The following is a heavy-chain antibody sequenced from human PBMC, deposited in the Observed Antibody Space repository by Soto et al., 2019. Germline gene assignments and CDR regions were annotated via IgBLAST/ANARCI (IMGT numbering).Heavy chain of an antibody. J-gene: IGHJ6*03. Sequence: ASVKVSCKASGYTFTNYAFHWVRQAPGQGLEWMGWINTGGGSTKYAQKLQGRITITRDTSTSTVYMELSSLRSEDTAVYYCARANVVVVAAILAIAASPKDYYYYMDVWGKGTTVTVSS. CDR2: INTGGGST. V-gene: IGHV1-3*04. CDR3: ARANVVVVAAILAIAASPKDYYYYMDV. D-gene: IGHD2-15*01. CDR1: GYTFTNYA.